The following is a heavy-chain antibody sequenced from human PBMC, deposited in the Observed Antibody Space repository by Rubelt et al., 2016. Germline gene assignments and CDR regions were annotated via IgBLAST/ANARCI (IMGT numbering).Heavy chain of an antibody. J-gene: IGHJ5*01. V-gene: IGHV3-7*01. CDR1: GFSFGGHW. D-gene: IGHD6-13*01. Sequence: VQPGGSVRLSCAASGFSFGGHWMAWVRLASGKGLEWVANIKKDGSETNCVDSVKGRFTISRDNAKNTLYLQMNSLRVEDTAVYFCERDSGLGSSSWAENWFDSWGQGTLVTVSS. CDR3: ERDSGLGSSSWAENWFDS. CDR2: IKKDGSET.